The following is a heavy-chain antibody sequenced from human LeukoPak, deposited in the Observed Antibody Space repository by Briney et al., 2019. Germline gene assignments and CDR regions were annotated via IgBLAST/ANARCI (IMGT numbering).Heavy chain of an antibody. D-gene: IGHD3-10*01. CDR2: ISGSGGST. CDR1: GFTFSSYA. J-gene: IGHJ6*03. CDR3: ARDLYMVRGVIITYYYYYMDV. V-gene: IGHV3-23*01. Sequence: GGSLRLSCAASGFTFSSYAMSWVRQAPGKGLEWVSAISGSGGSTYYADSVKGRFTISRDNSKNTLYLQMNSLRAEDTAVYHCARDLYMVRGVIITYYYYYMDVWGKGTTVTVSS.